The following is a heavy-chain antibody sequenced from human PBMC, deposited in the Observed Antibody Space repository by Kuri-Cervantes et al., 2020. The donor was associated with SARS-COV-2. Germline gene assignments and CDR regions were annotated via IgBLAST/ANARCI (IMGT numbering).Heavy chain of an antibody. J-gene: IGHJ4*02. V-gene: IGHV3-30*18. CDR1: GFNYRTAD. Sequence: SCVASGFNYRTADMHWVRQAPGKGLEWVTFISSDGKNKKCMASGKGRFTISRDNSQNTLYLQMKSLRDEDTPIYYFAKDRAGVTDFWGQGTLVTVSS. CDR3: AKDRAGVTDF. CDR2: ISSDGKNK. D-gene: IGHD2-21*01.